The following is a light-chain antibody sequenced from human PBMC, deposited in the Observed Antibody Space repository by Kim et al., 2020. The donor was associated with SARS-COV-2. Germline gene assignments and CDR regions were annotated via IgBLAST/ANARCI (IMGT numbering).Light chain of an antibody. Sequence: LAAIGAIVSRASQGISTSLAWFPQQPQKAPDLLIYDASSLESGVPSRFSGIRSGTEFTVTISSLQPDDPATYDSQHYNSYYGPFGGGTRVEIK. CDR2: DAS. J-gene: IGKJ4*02. CDR3: QHYNSYYGP. V-gene: IGKV1-5*02. CDR1: QGISTS.